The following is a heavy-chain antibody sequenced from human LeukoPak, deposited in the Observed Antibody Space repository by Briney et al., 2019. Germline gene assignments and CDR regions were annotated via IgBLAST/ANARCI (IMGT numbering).Heavy chain of an antibody. V-gene: IGHV4-39*07. CDR2: IFYSGST. CDR3: AKSHGYGLVDI. Sequence: SETLSLTCTVSGGSISTSNYYWGWIRQPPGKGLEWIGNIFYSGSTYYSPSLKSRVTISLDTSRNQFSLKLNSVTAADTAVYYCAKSHGYGLVDIWGQGTMVTVSS. D-gene: IGHD3-10*01. J-gene: IGHJ3*02. CDR1: GGSISTSNYY.